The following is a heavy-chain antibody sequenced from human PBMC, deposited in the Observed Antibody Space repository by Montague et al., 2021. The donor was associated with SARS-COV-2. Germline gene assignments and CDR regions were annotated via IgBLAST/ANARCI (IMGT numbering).Heavy chain of an antibody. V-gene: IGHV3-74*01. CDR1: GCSINRYC. Sequence: SLRLSCAASGCSINRYCIHWVRQAPGLGLVWVFRFSVAGTMTFYADSVKGRFTISRDNAKDTVYLQMNSLRAEDTPMYYCTRDSDWGSGFWGQGTLVTVSS. CDR3: TRDSDWGSGF. J-gene: IGHJ4*02. D-gene: IGHD7-27*01. CDR2: FSVAGTMT.